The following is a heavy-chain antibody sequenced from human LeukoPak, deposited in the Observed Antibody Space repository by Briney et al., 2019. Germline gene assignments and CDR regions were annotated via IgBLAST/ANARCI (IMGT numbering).Heavy chain of an antibody. CDR1: GFTFDDYG. CDR2: INWNGGST. CDR3: ARRALLWFGELPRAFDI. V-gene: IGHV3-20*04. J-gene: IGHJ3*02. Sequence: GGSLRLSXAASGFTFDDYGMSWVRQAPGKGLEWVSGINWNGGSTGYADSVKGRFTISRDNAKNSLYLQMNSLRAEDTALYYCARRALLWFGELPRAFDIWGQGTMVTVSS. D-gene: IGHD3-10*01.